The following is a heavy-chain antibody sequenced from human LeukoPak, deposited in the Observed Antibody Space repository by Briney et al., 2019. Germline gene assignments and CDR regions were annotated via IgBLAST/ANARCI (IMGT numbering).Heavy chain of an antibody. D-gene: IGHD1-26*01. CDR1: GYTLTAYY. J-gene: IGHJ4*01. Sequence: ASVKVSCKASGYTLTAYYMHWVRQAPGQGLEWMGRINPNTGGTNYAQKFQGRVTMTRDTSISSAYMELTRLRSDDTAVYYCARESGALFYFDYWGLGTLVTVSS. CDR3: ARESGALFYFDY. CDR2: INPNTGGT. V-gene: IGHV1-2*06.